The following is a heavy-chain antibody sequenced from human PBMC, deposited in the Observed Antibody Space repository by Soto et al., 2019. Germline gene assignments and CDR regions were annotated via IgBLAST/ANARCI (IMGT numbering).Heavy chain of an antibody. CDR1: GASISSGSYF. D-gene: IGHD3-16*01. Sequence: SETLSLTCTVSGASISSGSYFWSWIRQRPGKGLEWIGRIHYSGSASYTPSLQSRVTISAEASKNQFSLSLSSVTAADTAVYYGARGVLYWGQGALVTVSS. CDR3: ARGVLY. J-gene: IGHJ4*02. CDR2: IHYSGSA. V-gene: IGHV4-39*07.